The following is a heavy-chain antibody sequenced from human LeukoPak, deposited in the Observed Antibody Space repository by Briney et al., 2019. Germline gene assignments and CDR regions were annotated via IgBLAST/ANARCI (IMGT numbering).Heavy chain of an antibody. CDR2: ISAYNGNA. CDR3: ARDRGYDSSVYYGY. V-gene: IGHV1-18*01. Sequence: ASVKVSCKASSYTFTNYGISWVRQAPGQGLEWMGWISAYNGNANYAQKLQGRVTMTTDTSTSTAYMELRSLRSDDTAVYYCARDRGYDSSVYYGYWGQGTLVTLSS. D-gene: IGHD3-22*01. J-gene: IGHJ4*02. CDR1: SYTFTNYG.